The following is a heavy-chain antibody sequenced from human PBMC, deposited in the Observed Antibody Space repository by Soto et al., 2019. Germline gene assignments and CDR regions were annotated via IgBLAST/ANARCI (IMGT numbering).Heavy chain of an antibody. Sequence: QVRLVESGGGVVQPGRSLRLSCEASGFTFSSYGIHWVRQAPGKGLEWVAVIWYDGSNKYYADSVKGRFSISRDNSKNTLYLLVNSLRAEDKAVYYCARGHGVATTMGWFDPWGQGTLVTVSS. V-gene: IGHV3-33*01. CDR3: ARGHGVATTMGWFDP. CDR1: GFTFSSYG. CDR2: IWYDGSNK. J-gene: IGHJ5*02. D-gene: IGHD5-12*01.